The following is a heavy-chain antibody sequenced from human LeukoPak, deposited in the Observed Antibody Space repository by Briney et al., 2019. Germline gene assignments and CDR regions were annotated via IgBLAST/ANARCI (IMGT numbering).Heavy chain of an antibody. CDR1: GGSISSSNW. Sequence: SETLSLTCAVSGGSISSSNWWSWVRQPPGKGLEWIGEIYHSGSTNYNPSLKSRVTISVDKSKNQFSLKLSSVTAADTAVYYCARGLYCTNGVCPYYFDYWGQGTLVTVSS. CDR3: ARGLYCTNGVCPYYFDY. V-gene: IGHV4-4*02. D-gene: IGHD2-8*01. J-gene: IGHJ4*02. CDR2: IYHSGST.